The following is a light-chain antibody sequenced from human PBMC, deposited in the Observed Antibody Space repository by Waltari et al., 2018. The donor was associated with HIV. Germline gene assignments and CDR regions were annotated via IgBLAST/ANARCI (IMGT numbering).Light chain of an antibody. Sequence: DIQMTQSPSSLSASVGDRVTITCRASQSISTHLNWYQQKPGKAPKLLIYAASSLQSGVPSRFSGRGSGTDFSLTISNLQPEDFAPYYCQQSYSTPWTFGQGTMVEVK. J-gene: IGKJ1*01. V-gene: IGKV1-39*01. CDR1: QSISTH. CDR3: QQSYSTPWT. CDR2: AAS.